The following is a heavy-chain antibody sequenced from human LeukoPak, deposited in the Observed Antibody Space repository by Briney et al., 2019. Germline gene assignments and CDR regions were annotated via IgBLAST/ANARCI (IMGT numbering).Heavy chain of an antibody. D-gene: IGHD3-10*01. J-gene: IGHJ4*02. CDR2: IYPGDSDT. V-gene: IGHV5-51*01. CDR3: ARLHYGSGSYYNLPGDY. CDR1: GYSFTSYW. Sequence: GESLKISCKGSGYSFTSYWIGWVRQMPGKGVEWMGTIYPGDSDTRYSPSFQGQVTISADKSISTAYLLWSSLKASDTAMYYCARLHYGSGSYYNLPGDYWGQGTLVTVSS.